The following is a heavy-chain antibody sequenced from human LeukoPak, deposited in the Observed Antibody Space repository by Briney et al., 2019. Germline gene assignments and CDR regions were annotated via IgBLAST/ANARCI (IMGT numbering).Heavy chain of an antibody. CDR2: IKSRPDGGTT. V-gene: IGHV3-15*01. J-gene: IGHJ4*02. D-gene: IGHD5-12*01. CDR3: ITVYDSVAK. Sequence: GGSLRLSCAAPGFTFTNAWMDWVRQAPGKGLEWVGRIKSRPDGGTTDFAAPVKGRFTNSRDDSKNTLYLHMNSLKTEDTAVYYCITVYDSVAKWARGTRVTVSS. CDR1: GFTFTNAW.